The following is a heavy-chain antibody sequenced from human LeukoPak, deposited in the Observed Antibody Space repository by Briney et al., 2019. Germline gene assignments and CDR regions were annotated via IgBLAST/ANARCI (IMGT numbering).Heavy chain of an antibody. CDR1: GGSISSYY. CDR3: ARHIAAAGRFDY. Sequence: NASETLSLTCTVSGGSISSYYWSRIRQPPGKGLEWIGYIYYSGSTNYNPSLKSRVTISVDRSKSQFSLKVSSVTAADTAVYYCARHIAAAGRFDYWGQGTLVTVSS. CDR2: IYYSGST. D-gene: IGHD6-13*01. V-gene: IGHV4-59*08. J-gene: IGHJ4*02.